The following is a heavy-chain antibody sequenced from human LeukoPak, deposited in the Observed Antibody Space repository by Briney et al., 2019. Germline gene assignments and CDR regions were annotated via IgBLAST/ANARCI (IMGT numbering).Heavy chain of an antibody. CDR2: IKSKTDGGTT. CDR3: STGAF. J-gene: IGHJ4*02. Sequence: GGSLRLSCAASELTFSDDWMSWVRQAPGKGLEWVGRIKSKTDGGTTDYAAPVKGRFTISRDDSKNLLYLQMKSLKTDDTGVYYCSTGAFWGQGTLSPSPQ. V-gene: IGHV3-15*01. CDR1: ELTFSDDW.